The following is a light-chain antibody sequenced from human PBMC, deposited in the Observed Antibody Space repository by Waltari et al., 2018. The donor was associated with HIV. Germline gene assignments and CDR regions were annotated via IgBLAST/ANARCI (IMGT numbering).Light chain of an antibody. CDR2: GSS. J-gene: IGKJ4*01. CDR3: QQYHDWRPLT. CDR1: QSINTN. Sequence: EIVMTKSPATLSVSRGNSVTLSCSATQSINTNLPWYPQTGGQAPRLLIHGSSTRAAGIPARFSGSGSGTEFTLTVDSLQSEDFALYDCQQYHDWRPLTFAGGTKLEI. V-gene: IGKV3D-15*01.